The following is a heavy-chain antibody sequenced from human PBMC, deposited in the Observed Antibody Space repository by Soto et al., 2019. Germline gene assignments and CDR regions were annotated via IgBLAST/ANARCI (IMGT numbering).Heavy chain of an antibody. V-gene: IGHV3-33*01. Sequence: QVQLVESGGGVVQPGRSLRLSCAASGFTFSSYGMHWVRQAPGKGLEWVTVIWYDGSNKYYADSVKGRFTISRDNSKNTLYLQMNSLRAEDTAVYYCARDDIAVAGGLGAFDIWGQGTMVTVSS. CDR1: GFTFSSYG. D-gene: IGHD6-19*01. CDR2: IWYDGSNK. J-gene: IGHJ3*02. CDR3: ARDDIAVAGGLGAFDI.